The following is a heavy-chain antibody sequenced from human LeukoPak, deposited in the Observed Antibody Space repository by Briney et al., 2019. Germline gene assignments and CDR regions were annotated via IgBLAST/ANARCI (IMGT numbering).Heavy chain of an antibody. CDR3: ARVAEYSSGWYDPFDY. CDR1: GYSLTSYG. Sequence: GASVKVSCKASGYSLTSYGMNWVRQAPGQGLEWMGWINTNTGNPTYAQGFTGRCVFSLDTSVSTAYLQISSLKAEDTAVYYCARVAEYSSGWYDPFDYWGQGTLVTVSS. D-gene: IGHD6-19*01. J-gene: IGHJ4*02. V-gene: IGHV7-4-1*02. CDR2: INTNTGNP.